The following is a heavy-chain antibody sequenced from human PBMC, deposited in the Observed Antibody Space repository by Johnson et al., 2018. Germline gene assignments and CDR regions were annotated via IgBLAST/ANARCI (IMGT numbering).Heavy chain of an antibody. V-gene: IGHV3-9*01. D-gene: IGHD6-6*01. J-gene: IGHJ1*01. Sequence: VQLVESGGGLVQXGGSLRLXCAASGFTFDDYAMHWVRQAPGKGLEWVSGINWNIGNIGCPDSVKGRFTISRDNAKNALYLQMNSLRAEDTALYYCGKDAYSSSPANEGYFQHWGQGTLVTVSS. CDR1: GFTFDDYA. CDR3: GKDAYSSSPANEGYFQH. CDR2: INWNIGNI.